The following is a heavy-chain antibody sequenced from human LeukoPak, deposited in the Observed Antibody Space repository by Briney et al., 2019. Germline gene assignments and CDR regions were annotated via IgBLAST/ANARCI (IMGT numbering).Heavy chain of an antibody. Sequence: ASVTVSCKVSGYTLTELSMHWVRQAPGKGLGWMGGFDPEDGETIYAQKFQGRVTMTEDTSTDTAYMELSSLRSEDTAVYYCATQYYDILTGYSDNWFNPWGQGTLVTVSS. CDR3: ATQYYDILTGYSDNWFNP. CDR2: FDPEDGET. V-gene: IGHV1-24*01. CDR1: GYTLTELS. J-gene: IGHJ5*02. D-gene: IGHD3-9*01.